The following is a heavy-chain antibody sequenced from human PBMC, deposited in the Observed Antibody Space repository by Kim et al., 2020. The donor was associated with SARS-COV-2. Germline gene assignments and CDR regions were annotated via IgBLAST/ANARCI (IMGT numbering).Heavy chain of an antibody. CDR2: IYPGDADT. Sequence: GESLKISCKGSGYSFSNYWIAWVRQMPGKGLEWMGIIYPGDADTRYNPSFQGQVTISADKSNNTAYLQWSSLKASDTAMYYCAKRGGSKTAVTAYQYYGIDVWGQGTTVTVSS. D-gene: IGHD3-16*01. V-gene: IGHV5-51*01. CDR1: GYSFSNYW. J-gene: IGHJ6*02. CDR3: AKRGGSKTAVTAYQYYGIDV.